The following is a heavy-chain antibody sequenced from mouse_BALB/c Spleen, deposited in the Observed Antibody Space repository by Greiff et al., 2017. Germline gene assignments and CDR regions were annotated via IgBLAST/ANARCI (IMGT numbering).Heavy chain of an antibody. V-gene: IGHV14-3*02. J-gene: IGHJ4*01. D-gene: IGHD2-1*01. Sequence: EVQRVESGAELVKPGASVKLSCTASGFNIKDTYMHWVKQRPEQGLEWIGRIDPANGNTKYDPKFQGKATITADTSSNTAYLQLSSLTSEDTAVYYCARGGNLLYAMDYWGQGTSVTVSS. CDR2: IDPANGNT. CDR1: GFNIKDTY. CDR3: ARGGNLLYAMDY.